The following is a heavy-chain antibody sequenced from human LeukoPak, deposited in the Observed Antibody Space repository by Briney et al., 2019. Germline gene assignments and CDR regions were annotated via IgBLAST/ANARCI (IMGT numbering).Heavy chain of an antibody. Sequence: SVKVSCKASGGTFSSYAISWVRQAPGQGLEWMGGIIPIFGTANYAQKFQGRVTITADESTSTAYVELSSLRSEDTAVYYCARGYSSSSVGFDYWGQGTLVTVSS. CDR3: ARGYSSSSVGFDY. V-gene: IGHV1-69*13. D-gene: IGHD6-6*01. J-gene: IGHJ4*02. CDR2: IIPIFGTA. CDR1: GGTFSSYA.